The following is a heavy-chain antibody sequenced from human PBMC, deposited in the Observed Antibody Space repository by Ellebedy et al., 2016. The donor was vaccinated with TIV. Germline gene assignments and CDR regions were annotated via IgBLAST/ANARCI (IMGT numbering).Heavy chain of an antibody. J-gene: IGHJ6*02. D-gene: IGHD3-10*01. Sequence: PGESLKISCAASVFTFSSYAMSWVRQAPGKGLDWVSSLSASGGSTYYADSVKGRFTISRDNSKNTLYLQMNSLRGEATAVYYCAKRVTMVREVIAYYHYAIDVWGQGTTVTVSS. V-gene: IGHV3-23*01. CDR3: AKRVTMVREVIAYYHYAIDV. CDR1: VFTFSSYA. CDR2: LSASGGST.